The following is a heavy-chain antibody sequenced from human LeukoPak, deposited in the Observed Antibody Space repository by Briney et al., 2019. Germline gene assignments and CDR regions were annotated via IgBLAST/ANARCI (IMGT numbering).Heavy chain of an antibody. D-gene: IGHD1-7*01. J-gene: IGHJ4*02. Sequence: GGSLRLSCAASGFTFSSYSMNWVRQAPGKGLEWVSSISNSSSYIYYADSAKGRFTISRDNAKNSLYLQMNSLRAEDTAVYYCARGTAGTTSFDYWGQGTLVTVSS. CDR1: GFTFSSYS. V-gene: IGHV3-21*01. CDR3: ARGTAGTTSFDY. CDR2: ISNSSSYI.